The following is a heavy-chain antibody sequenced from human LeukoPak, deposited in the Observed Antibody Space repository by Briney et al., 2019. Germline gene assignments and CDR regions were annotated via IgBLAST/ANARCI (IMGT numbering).Heavy chain of an antibody. D-gene: IGHD3-9*01. J-gene: IGHJ6*03. V-gene: IGHV4-59*01. Sequence: SETLSLTCTVSGGSISTYYWTWIRQPPRKGLEWIGYIYCSGSTNYNPSLKSRVTISIDTSKNQFSLRLSSVTAADTAMYYCARNAYDFLTGHLVYMDVWGKGTTVSVSS. CDR3: ARNAYDFLTGHLVYMDV. CDR2: IYCSGST. CDR1: GGSISTYY.